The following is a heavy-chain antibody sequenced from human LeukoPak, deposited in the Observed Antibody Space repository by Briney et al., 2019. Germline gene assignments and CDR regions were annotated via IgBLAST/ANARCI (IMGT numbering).Heavy chain of an antibody. CDR3: AKGGNWNSEGRFDP. CDR1: GFTFSSYV. V-gene: IGHV3-23*01. D-gene: IGHD1-7*01. Sequence: PGGSLRLSCAASGFTFSSYVMSWVRQAPGKGLEWVSVISAGGDSTYYADSVKGRFTISRDNSKNTLYLQMNSLRAEDTAVYYCAKGGNWNSEGRFDPWGQGTLVTVSS. J-gene: IGHJ5*02. CDR2: ISAGGDST.